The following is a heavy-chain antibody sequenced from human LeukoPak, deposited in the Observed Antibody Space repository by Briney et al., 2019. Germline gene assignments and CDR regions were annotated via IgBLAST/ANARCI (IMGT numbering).Heavy chain of an antibody. CDR1: GGSFSGYY. CDR2: INHSGST. CDR3: ARSYYDFWSGYYFDY. Sequence: SETLSLTCAVYGGSFSGYYWSLIRQPPGKGLEWIGEINHSGSTNYNPSLKSRVTISVDTSKNQFSLKLSSVTAADTAVYYCARSYYDFWSGYYFDYWGQGTLVTVSS. V-gene: IGHV4-34*01. J-gene: IGHJ4*02. D-gene: IGHD3-3*01.